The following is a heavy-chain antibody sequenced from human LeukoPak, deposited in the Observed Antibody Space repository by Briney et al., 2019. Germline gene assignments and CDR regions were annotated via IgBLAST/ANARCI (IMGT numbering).Heavy chain of an antibody. J-gene: IGHJ3*02. D-gene: IGHD1-14*01. CDR1: GFTFSSYA. CDR3: ARDDAGSKPPRAFDI. V-gene: IGHV3-30-3*01. CDR2: ISYDGSNK. Sequence: GGSLRLSCAASGFTFSSYAMHWVRQAPGKGLEWVAVISYDGSNKYYADSVKGRFTISRDNSKNTLYLQMNSLRAEDTAVYYCARDDAGSKPPRAFDIWGQGTMVTVSS.